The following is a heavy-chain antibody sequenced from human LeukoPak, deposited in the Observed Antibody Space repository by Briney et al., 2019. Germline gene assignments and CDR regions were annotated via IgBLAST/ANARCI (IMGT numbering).Heavy chain of an antibody. CDR2: FSFNGVTT. CDR3: AKGGYSSGRYFYYYMDV. Sequence: GGSLRLSCAASGFTFSSYGMSWVRQAPGKGLEWLSTFSFNGVTTYYADSAKGRFTISRDNSKNTVYLQMNNLRAEDTAVYYCAKGGYSSGRYFYYYMDVWGEGTTVTVSS. D-gene: IGHD5-18*01. J-gene: IGHJ6*03. CDR1: GFTFSSYG. V-gene: IGHV3-23*01.